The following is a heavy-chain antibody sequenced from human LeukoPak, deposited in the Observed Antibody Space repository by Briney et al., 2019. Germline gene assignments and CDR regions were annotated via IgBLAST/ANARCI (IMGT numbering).Heavy chain of an antibody. CDR2: ISAYNGNT. CDR1: GYTFTSYG. J-gene: IGHJ5*02. CDR3: ARGPYSYGYLRLSDWFDP. D-gene: IGHD5-18*01. V-gene: IGHV1-18*01. Sequence: ASVKVSCKASGYTFTSYGINWVRQAPGQGLEWMGWISAYNGNTNYAQKLQGRVTMTTDTSTSTAYMELRSLRSDDTAVYYCARGPYSYGYLRLSDWFDPWGQGTLVTVSS.